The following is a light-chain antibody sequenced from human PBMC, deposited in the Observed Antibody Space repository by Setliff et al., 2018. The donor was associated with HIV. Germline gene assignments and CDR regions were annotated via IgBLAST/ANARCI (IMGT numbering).Light chain of an antibody. Sequence: SYELTQSPSVSVAPGKTARITCGGNKIGRKSVHWYQQKPGQAPVLVVFDDSDRPSEIAERFSGSKSGNMATLTISRVEAGDEADYYCQVWDGSDHYVFGAGTKVTVL. CDR1: KIGRKS. J-gene: IGLJ1*01. V-gene: IGLV3-21*03. CDR2: DDS. CDR3: QVWDGSDHYV.